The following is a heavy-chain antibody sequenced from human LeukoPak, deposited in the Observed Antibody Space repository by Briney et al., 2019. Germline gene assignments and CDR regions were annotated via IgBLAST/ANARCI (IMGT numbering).Heavy chain of an antibody. Sequence: SETLSLTCTVSGGSISRYYWSWIRQPPGKGLEGIGYIYYSGSTNYNPSLTSRVTISVDTSKNQFSLKLSSVTAADTAVYYCASSIVVVTAIPGAFDIWGQGTMVTVSS. CDR1: GGSISRYY. D-gene: IGHD2-21*02. CDR3: ASSIVVVTAIPGAFDI. J-gene: IGHJ3*02. CDR2: IYYSGST. V-gene: IGHV4-59*01.